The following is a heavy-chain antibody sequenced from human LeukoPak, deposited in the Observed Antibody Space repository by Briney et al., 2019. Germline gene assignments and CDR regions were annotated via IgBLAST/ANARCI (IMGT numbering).Heavy chain of an antibody. CDR2: INPSGST. J-gene: IGHJ4*02. CDR3: ASRIAAAAPSDY. Sequence: SETLSLTCAVYGGSFSGYYWSWIRQPPGKGLEWIGEINPSGSTNYNPSLKSRVTISVDTSKNQFSLELSSVTAADTAVYYCASRIAAAAPSDYWGQGTLVTVSS. V-gene: IGHV4-34*01. CDR1: GGSFSGYY. D-gene: IGHD6-13*01.